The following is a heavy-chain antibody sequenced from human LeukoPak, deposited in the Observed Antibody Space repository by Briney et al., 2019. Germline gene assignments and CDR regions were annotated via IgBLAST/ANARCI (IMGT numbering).Heavy chain of an antibody. CDR3: ARGTLGYCSGGSCRTGGFDP. J-gene: IGHJ5*02. D-gene: IGHD2-15*01. CDR1: GGSISSYY. V-gene: IGHV4-59*08. CDR2: IYYSGST. Sequence: SSETLSLTCTVSGGSISSYYWSWIRQPPGKGLEWIGYIYYSGSTNYNPSLKSRVTIPVDTSKNQFSLKLSSVTAADTAVYYCARGTLGYCSGGSCRTGGFDPWGQGTLVTVSS.